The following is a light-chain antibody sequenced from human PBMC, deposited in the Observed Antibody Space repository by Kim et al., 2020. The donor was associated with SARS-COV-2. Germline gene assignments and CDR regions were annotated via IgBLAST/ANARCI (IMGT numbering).Light chain of an antibody. Sequence: GQSITISGTGTSSDVGGYTDVSWYQQPPGKAPKLMIYGVSNRPSGVSNRFSGSKSGNTASLTISGLQAEDEADYYCSSYTTSTSVVFGGGTQLTVL. V-gene: IGLV2-14*03. CDR1: SSDVGGYTD. CDR3: SSYTTSTSVV. J-gene: IGLJ2*01. CDR2: GVS.